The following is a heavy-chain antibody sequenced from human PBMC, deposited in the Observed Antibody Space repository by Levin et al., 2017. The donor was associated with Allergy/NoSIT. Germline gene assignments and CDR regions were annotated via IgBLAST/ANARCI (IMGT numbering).Heavy chain of an antibody. Sequence: ASVKVSCKASGGTFSSYAISWVRQAPGQGLEWMGGIIPIFGTANYAQKFQGRVTITADESTSTAYMELSSLRSEDTAVYYCARVIHSNYYYYGMDVWGQGTTVTVSS. CDR3: ARVIHSNYYYYGMDV. CDR2: IIPIFGTA. J-gene: IGHJ6*02. D-gene: IGHD5-18*01. V-gene: IGHV1-69*13. CDR1: GGTFSSYA.